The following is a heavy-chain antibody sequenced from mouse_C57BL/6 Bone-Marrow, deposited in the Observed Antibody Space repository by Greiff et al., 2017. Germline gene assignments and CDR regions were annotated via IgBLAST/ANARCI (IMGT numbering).Heavy chain of an antibody. CDR1: GYSITSGYY. CDR3: ARGGWLPPFDY. Sequence: EVQLVESGPGLVKPSQSLSLTCSVTGYSITSGYYWNWIRQFPGNKLEWMGYISYDGSNNYNPSLKDRISITRDTSKNQFFLKLNSVTTEDTATYYCARGGWLPPFDYWGQGTTLTVSS. V-gene: IGHV3-6*01. D-gene: IGHD2-2*01. CDR2: ISYDGSN. J-gene: IGHJ2*01.